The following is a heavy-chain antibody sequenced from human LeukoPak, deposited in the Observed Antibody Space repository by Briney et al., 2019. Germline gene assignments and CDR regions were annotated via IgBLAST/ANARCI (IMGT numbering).Heavy chain of an antibody. J-gene: IGHJ3*02. Sequence: GGSLRLSCVASGFTFSSSWMTWVRQAPGRGLEWVASIREDGSQKTAVDSVRGRFTISRDNAKNSVYLQMDSLRAEDTAVYYCARVGLWFGELTNAAIDAFDIWGQGTMVTVSS. D-gene: IGHD3-10*01. CDR2: IREDGSQK. V-gene: IGHV3-7*01. CDR3: ARVGLWFGELTNAAIDAFDI. CDR1: GFTFSSSW.